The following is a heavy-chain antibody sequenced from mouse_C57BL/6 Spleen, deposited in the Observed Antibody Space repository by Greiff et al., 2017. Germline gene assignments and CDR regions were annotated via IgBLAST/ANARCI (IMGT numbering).Heavy chain of an antibody. CDR3: TGRGDYAPFDD. CDR1: GFTFRNYW. CDR2: LRLKSDNYAT. J-gene: IGHJ2*01. Sequence: EVKLVESGGGLVQPGGSMKLSCVASGFTFRNYWMNWVRQSPEKGLEWVAQLRLKSDNYATHYAESVTGRFTISRDDSKSSVYLLMNNLRSGDTGMYYYTGRGDYAPFDDWGQGTTLTVSS. V-gene: IGHV6-3*01. D-gene: IGHD1-1*01.